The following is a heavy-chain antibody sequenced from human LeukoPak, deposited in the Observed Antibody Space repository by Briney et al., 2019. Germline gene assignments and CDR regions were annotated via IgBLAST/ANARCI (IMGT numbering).Heavy chain of an antibody. CDR1: GYTFTSYG. J-gene: IGHJ4*02. Sequence: GASVTVSCKASGYTFTSYGISWVRQAPGQGLEWMGGIIPIFGTANYAQKFQGRVTITADESTSTAYMELSSLRSEDTAVYYCARSPDSSSGYFPDYWGQGTLVTVSS. V-gene: IGHV1-69*13. CDR2: IIPIFGTA. D-gene: IGHD3-22*01. CDR3: ARSPDSSSGYFPDY.